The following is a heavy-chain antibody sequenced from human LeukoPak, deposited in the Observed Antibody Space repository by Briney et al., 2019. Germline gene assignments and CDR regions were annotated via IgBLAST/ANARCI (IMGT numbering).Heavy chain of an antibody. Sequence: SETLSLTCTVYGGSISNYYWNWIRQPAGKGLEWIGRIYSSGITSHNPSLKGRVTLSVDTSKNQISLKLSSVTAADTAVYFCARDQGGYSSGLSFDKLGQGTLVTVSS. CDR1: GGSISNYY. V-gene: IGHV4-4*07. D-gene: IGHD6-19*01. CDR3: ARDQGGYSSGLSFDK. CDR2: IYSSGIT. J-gene: IGHJ4*02.